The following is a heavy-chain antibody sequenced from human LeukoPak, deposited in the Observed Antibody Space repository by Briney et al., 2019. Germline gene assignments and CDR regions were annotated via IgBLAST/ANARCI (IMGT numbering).Heavy chain of an antibody. D-gene: IGHD6-13*01. J-gene: IGHJ4*02. Sequence: PGGSLRLSCAASGFTFSNAWMSWVRQAPGKGLEWVGRIKSKTDGGTTDYAAPVKGRFTISRDDSKNTLYLQMNSLKTEDTAVYYCTTDLYSSSWYLSTNDIVGATKDFDYWGQGTLVTVSS. CDR2: IKSKTDGGTT. V-gene: IGHV3-15*01. CDR1: GFTFSNAW. CDR3: TTDLYSSSWYLSTNDIVGATKDFDY.